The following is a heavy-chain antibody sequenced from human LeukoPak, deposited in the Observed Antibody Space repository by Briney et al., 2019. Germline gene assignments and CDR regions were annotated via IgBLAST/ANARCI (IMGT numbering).Heavy chain of an antibody. J-gene: IGHJ4*02. CDR1: GYTFTGHY. D-gene: IGHD5-18*01. CDR3: AREVKGFTADLDY. CDR2: INPSGGST. Sequence: ASVKVSCKASGYTFTGHYMHWVRQAPGQGLEWMGIINPSGGSTSYAQKFQGRVTMTRDTSTSTVYMELSSLRSEDTAVYYCAREVKGFTADLDYWGQGTLVTVSS. V-gene: IGHV1-46*01.